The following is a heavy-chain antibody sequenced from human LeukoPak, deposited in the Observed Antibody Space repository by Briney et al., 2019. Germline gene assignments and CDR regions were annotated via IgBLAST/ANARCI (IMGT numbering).Heavy chain of an antibody. J-gene: IGHJ6*02. CDR2: IYYSGST. V-gene: IGHV4-39*01. D-gene: IGHD3-22*01. CDR1: GGSISSSSYY. Sequence: TSETLSLTCTVSGGSISSSSYYWGWIRQPPGKGLEWIGSIYYSGSTYYNPSLKSRVTISVDTSKNQFSLKLSSVTAADTAVYYCARSLRPNNYYDSGGSPSYYHYGMDVWGQGTTVTVSS. CDR3: ARSLRPNNYYDSGGSPSYYHYGMDV.